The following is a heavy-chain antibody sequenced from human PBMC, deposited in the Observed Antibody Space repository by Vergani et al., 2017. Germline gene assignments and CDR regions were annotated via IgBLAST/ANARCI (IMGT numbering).Heavy chain of an antibody. Sequence: QVQLQESGPGLVQPSETLSLTCNVSGGSISTYYWSWIRQPPGKALEWIGYIYYSGSTKYNPSLTSRVTILVDTYKNQLSLNLSSVTAADTAVYYCARANYYYYGMDVWGPGTTVTVSS. J-gene: IGHJ6*02. D-gene: IGHD3-10*01. CDR1: GGSISTYY. V-gene: IGHV4-59*01. CDR3: ARANYYYYGMDV. CDR2: IYYSGST.